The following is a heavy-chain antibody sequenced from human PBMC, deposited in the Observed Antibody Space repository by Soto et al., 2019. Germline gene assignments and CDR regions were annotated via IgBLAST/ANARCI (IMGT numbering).Heavy chain of an antibody. V-gene: IGHV1-18*01. CDR3: VTAVRTRLDN. Sequence: ASVKVSCKASGYTFTNSGFSWVRQAPGQGLEWVGWIRVNNGDTHYAQKLQGRVTMTTDTSTSTAFMELRSLRSDDTAVYYCVTAVRTRLDNWGPGTLVTVSS. D-gene: IGHD3-10*01. CDR2: IRVNNGDT. CDR1: GYTFTNSG. J-gene: IGHJ4*02.